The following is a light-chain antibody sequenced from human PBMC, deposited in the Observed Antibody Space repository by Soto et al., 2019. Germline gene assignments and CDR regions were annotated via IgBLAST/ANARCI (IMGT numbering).Light chain of an antibody. CDR2: GAS. CDR3: QQYAGT. CDR1: QSVSSSY. Sequence: EIVLTQSPVTLSLSPGERATLSCRASQSVSSSYLAWYQQKPGQAPRLLIYGASSRATGIPDRFSGSGSGTDFTLTISRLEPEDFAVYYCQQYAGTFGQGTRVDIK. J-gene: IGKJ1*01. V-gene: IGKV3-20*01.